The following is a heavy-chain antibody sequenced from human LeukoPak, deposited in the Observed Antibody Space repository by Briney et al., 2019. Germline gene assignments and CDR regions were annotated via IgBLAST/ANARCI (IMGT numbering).Heavy chain of an antibody. CDR3: ARDRGYCSGGSCYSNAFDI. J-gene: IGHJ3*02. CDR2: ISGSTTYI. CDR1: GFTFSTYS. Sequence: GGSLRLSCAASGFTFSTYSMNWVRQAPGKGLEWVSYISGSTTYIYYADSVKGRFTISRDNAKNSLYLQMNSLRAEDTSVYYCARDRGYCSGGSCYSNAFDIWGQGTMVTVSS. D-gene: IGHD2-15*01. V-gene: IGHV3-21*01.